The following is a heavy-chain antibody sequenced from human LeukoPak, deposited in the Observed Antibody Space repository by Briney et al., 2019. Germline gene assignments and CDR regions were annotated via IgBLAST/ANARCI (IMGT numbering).Heavy chain of an antibody. CDR2: INSDGSST. J-gene: IGHJ4*02. CDR1: GFTFSSYW. D-gene: IGHD2-2*02. Sequence: GGSLRLSCAASGFTFSSYWMHWVRQAPGKGLVWVSRINSDGSSTSYADSVKGRFTISRDNAKNTLYLQMNSLRAENKAVYYWARGGILVVPSAIPFYWGQGTLVTVSS. CDR3: ARGGILVVPSAIPFY. V-gene: IGHV3-74*01.